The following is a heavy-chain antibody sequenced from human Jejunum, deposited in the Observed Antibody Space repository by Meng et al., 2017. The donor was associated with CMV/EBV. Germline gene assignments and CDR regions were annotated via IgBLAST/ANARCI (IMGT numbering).Heavy chain of an antibody. CDR1: AFTFSDHY. V-gene: IGHV3-72*01. CDR2: IKNKANSYSI. J-gene: IGHJ2*01. CDR3: IRVKLGSSKYFDL. Sequence: SAFTFSDHYMEWVRQAPGKGLEWVARIKNKANSYSIDYAASVKGRFTISRDDSKNTLYLQMNSLKTDDTAVYYCIRVKLGSSKYFDLWGRGTLVTVSS. D-gene: IGHD6-6*01.